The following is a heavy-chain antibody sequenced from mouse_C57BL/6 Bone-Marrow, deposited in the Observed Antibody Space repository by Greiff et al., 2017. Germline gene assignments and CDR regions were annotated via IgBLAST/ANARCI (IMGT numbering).Heavy chain of an antibody. CDR2: IDPETGGT. V-gene: IGHV1-15*01. Sequence: VQLQQSGAELVRPGASVTLSCKASGYTFTDYEMHWVKQTPVHGLEWIGAIDPETGGTAYNQKFKGKAILTADKSSSTAYMELRSLTSEDSAVYYCTRRDHGNFEGFAYGGQGTLVTVSA. D-gene: IGHD2-1*01. J-gene: IGHJ3*01. CDR1: GYTFTDYE. CDR3: TRRDHGNFEGFAY.